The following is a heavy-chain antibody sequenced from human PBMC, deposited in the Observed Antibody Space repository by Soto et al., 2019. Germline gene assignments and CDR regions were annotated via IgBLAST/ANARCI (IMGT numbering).Heavy chain of an antibody. CDR3: ARERSTMILGAFDI. Sequence: QVQLVESGGGVVQPGRYLRLSCAASGFTFSSYGMHWVRQAPGKGLEWVAVIWYDGSNKYYADSVKGRFTISRDNSKNTLYLKMNSLRAEDTAVYYCARERSTMILGAFDIWGQGTMVTVSS. J-gene: IGHJ3*02. CDR2: IWYDGSNK. D-gene: IGHD3-22*01. V-gene: IGHV3-33*01. CDR1: GFTFSSYG.